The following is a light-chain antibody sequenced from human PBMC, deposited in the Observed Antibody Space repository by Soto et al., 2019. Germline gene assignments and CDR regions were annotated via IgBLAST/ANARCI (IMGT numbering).Light chain of an antibody. J-gene: IGLJ1*01. CDR2: GGA. Sequence: SYELTQPLSVSVALGQTARITCGGNNIRSENVHWYQQKPGQAPVLGIYGGANRPSGIPERFSGSNSGNPATLTISSAQAGDEADYYCQVGDSSTYVFGTGTKLTVL. CDR1: NIRSEN. V-gene: IGLV3-9*01. CDR3: QVGDSSTYV.